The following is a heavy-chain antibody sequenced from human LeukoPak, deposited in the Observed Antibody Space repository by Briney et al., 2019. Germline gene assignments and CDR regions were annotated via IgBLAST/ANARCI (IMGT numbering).Heavy chain of an antibody. Sequence: GGSLRLSCAASGFTFSSYGMHWVRQAPGKGLEWVAFIRYDGSNKYYADSVKGRFTISRDNSKNTLYLQMNSLGAEDTAVYYCAKDLDTMVRGAPYGMDVWGQGTTVTVSS. J-gene: IGHJ6*02. D-gene: IGHD3-10*01. CDR1: GFTFSSYG. CDR3: AKDLDTMVRGAPYGMDV. CDR2: IRYDGSNK. V-gene: IGHV3-30*02.